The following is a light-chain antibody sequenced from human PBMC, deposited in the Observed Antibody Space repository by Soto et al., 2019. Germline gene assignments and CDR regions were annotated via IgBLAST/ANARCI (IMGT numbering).Light chain of an antibody. CDR1: QAINTY. Sequence: DIQMTQSPSFLSASVGDRVTISCRASQAINTYLNGTSDLQNGVPSRFSGGGSGTDFTLTISSLQPEDFATYYCQQSYSTLLITFGQGTRLEV. V-gene: IGKV1-39*01. J-gene: IGKJ5*01. CDR3: QQSYSTLLIT. CDR2: TS.